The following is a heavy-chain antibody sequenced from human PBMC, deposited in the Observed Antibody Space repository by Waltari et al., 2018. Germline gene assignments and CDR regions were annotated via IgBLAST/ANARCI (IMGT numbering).Heavy chain of an antibody. D-gene: IGHD3-10*01. CDR2: IYYSGST. CDR1: GGSISSSSYY. V-gene: IGHV4-39*01. CDR3: ARHSGYGSGSYYNYYYGMDV. Sequence: QLQLQESGPGLVKPSETLSLTCTVSGGSISSSSYYWGWIRQPPGKGLEWIGSIYYSGSTYYNPSLKSRVTISVDTAKNQFSLKLSSVTAADTAVYYCARHSGYGSGSYYNYYYGMDVWGQGTTVTVSS. J-gene: IGHJ6*02.